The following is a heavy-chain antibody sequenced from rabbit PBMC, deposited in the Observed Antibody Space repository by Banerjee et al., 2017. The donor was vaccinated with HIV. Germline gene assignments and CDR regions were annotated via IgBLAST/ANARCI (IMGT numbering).Heavy chain of an antibody. Sequence: QQQLEESGGGLVKPGGTLTLTCKASGIDFSSYYRMCWVRQAPGRGLELIACIYTTSGSTWYASWVNGRFTISRSTSLNTVDLQMTSLTAADTATYFCVSYDDYGDRNLWGPGTLVTV. V-gene: IGHV1S43*01. D-gene: IGHD2-1*01. CDR3: VSYDDYGDRNL. J-gene: IGHJ4*01. CDR1: GIDFSSYYR. CDR2: IYTTSGST.